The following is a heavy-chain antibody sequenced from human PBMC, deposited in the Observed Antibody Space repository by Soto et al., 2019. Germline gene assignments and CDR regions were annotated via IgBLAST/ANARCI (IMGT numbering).Heavy chain of an antibody. J-gene: IGHJ4*02. CDR3: ARGGVDYYDSSGYYFSPYYFDY. D-gene: IGHD3-22*01. Sequence: SETLSLTCAVTGGSINSGDSSWSWLRQPPGKGLELIGYIYHSGSAFSNPALRSRVTISIDRSKNHFSLKLTSVTAADTAVYYCARGGVDYYDSSGYYFSPYYFDYWGQGTLVTVPQ. V-gene: IGHV4-30-2*01. CDR2: IYHSGSA. CDR1: GGSINSGDSS.